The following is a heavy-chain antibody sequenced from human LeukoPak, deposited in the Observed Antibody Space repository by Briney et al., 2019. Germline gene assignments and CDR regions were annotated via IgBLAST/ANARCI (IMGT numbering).Heavy chain of an antibody. CDR2: ISSSSSYI. CDR3: ARDRGGIAVD. V-gene: IGHV3-21*01. D-gene: IGHD6-19*01. CDR1: GFTFSSYS. J-gene: IGHJ4*02. Sequence: GGSLRLSCAASGFTFSSYSMNWVRQAPGKGPEWVSSISSSSSYIYYADSVKGRFTISRDNAKNSLYLQMNSLRAEDTAVYYCARDRGGIAVDWGQGTLVTVSS.